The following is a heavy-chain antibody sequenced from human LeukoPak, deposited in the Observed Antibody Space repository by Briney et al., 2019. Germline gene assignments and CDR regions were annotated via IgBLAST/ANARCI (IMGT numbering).Heavy chain of an antibody. D-gene: IGHD5-24*01. V-gene: IGHV3-53*01. CDR3: ARVTMRDGYFDY. CDR2: IYSGGST. J-gene: IGHJ4*02. CDR1: GFTVSDNY. Sequence: PGGSLRLSCAASGFTVSDNYMSWVRQAPGKGLEWVSIIYSGGSTYYADSVKGRFTISRDNSNNTLYLQMNSLRAEDTAVYYCARVTMRDGYFDYWGKGTLVTVSS.